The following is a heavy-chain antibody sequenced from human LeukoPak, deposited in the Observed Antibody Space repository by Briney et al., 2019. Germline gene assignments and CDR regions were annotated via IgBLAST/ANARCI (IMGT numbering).Heavy chain of an antibody. Sequence: GGSLRLSCVASGFTFRTYNMNWVRQAPGKGLEWVSFISKTSSNLYYGGSVRGRFTISRDNAKNSIYLQMTSLRAEDTAVYYYVRGDGDLFDFWGQGTLVSVSS. CDR2: ISKTSSNL. CDR1: GFTFRTYN. J-gene: IGHJ4*02. CDR3: VRGDGDLFDF. V-gene: IGHV3-21*06. D-gene: IGHD4-17*01.